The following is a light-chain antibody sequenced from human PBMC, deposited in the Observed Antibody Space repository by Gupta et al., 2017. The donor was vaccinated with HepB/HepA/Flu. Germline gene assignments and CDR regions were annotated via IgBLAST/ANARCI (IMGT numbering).Light chain of an antibody. Sequence: DIQMTHSPSSLSASVGDRVTITCRANRSISTYLNWYQQKPGKAPKLLIYAASSLQSGVPSRFSGSGSGIDFTLTIRGLQPEDFADYHCQQSYSTFPSFGGGTKLEVK. CDR1: RSISTY. CDR3: QQSYSTFPS. V-gene: IGKV1-39*01. J-gene: IGKJ4*01. CDR2: AAS.